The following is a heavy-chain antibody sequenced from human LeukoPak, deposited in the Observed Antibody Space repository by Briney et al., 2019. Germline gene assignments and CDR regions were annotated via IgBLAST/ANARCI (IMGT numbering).Heavy chain of an antibody. J-gene: IGHJ4*02. Sequence: ASVKVSCKASGYTFIAYYIHWVRQAPGQGLERMGCINPNTGGTNYAQKFQGRVTMTRDTSISTAYMELSRLTSDDTAMYYCAKNEGYCSGGGCYRFDYWGQGTLVSVSS. CDR1: GYTFIAYY. CDR2: INPNTGGT. CDR3: AKNEGYCSGGGCYRFDY. D-gene: IGHD2-15*01. V-gene: IGHV1-2*02.